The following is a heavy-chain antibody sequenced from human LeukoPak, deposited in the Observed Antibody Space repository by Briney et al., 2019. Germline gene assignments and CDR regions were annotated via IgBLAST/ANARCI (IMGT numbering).Heavy chain of an antibody. CDR1: GGSISSYY. D-gene: IGHD3-22*01. CDR3: ARENPTYYYDSRVFDY. CDR2: IYYSGST. V-gene: IGHV4-59*01. Sequence: SETLSLTCTVSGGSISSYYWSWIRQPPGKGMKWIGYIYYSGSTNYNPSLKSRVTISVDTSKNQFSLKLSSVTAADTAVYYCARENPTYYYDSRVFDYWGQGTLVTVSS. J-gene: IGHJ4*02.